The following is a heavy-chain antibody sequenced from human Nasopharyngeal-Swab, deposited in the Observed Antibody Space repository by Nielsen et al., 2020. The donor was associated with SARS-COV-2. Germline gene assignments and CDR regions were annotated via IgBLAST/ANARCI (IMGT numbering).Heavy chain of an antibody. J-gene: IGHJ6*02. CDR2: ISWSGGAT. V-gene: IGHV3-9*01. CDR3: AKDRGDSSGYYRYFYYGMDV. D-gene: IGHD3-22*01. CDR1: GFTFDDYA. Sequence: GGSLRLSCAASGFTFDDYAMHWVRQAPGKGLEWVASISWSGGATGYADSVKGRFTISRDNAKNSLYLQMKSLRPEDTALYYCAKDRGDSSGYYRYFYYGMDVWGQGTTVTVSS.